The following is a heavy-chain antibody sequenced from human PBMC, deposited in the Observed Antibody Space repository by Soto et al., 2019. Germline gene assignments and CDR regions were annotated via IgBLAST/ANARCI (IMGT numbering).Heavy chain of an antibody. CDR1: GFTVSSNY. CDR2: IYSGGST. D-gene: IGHD4-17*01. CDR3: ARGDDYGDYVFDY. J-gene: IGHJ4*02. V-gene: IGHV3-53*01. Sequence: VGSLRLSCAVSGFTVSSNYMSWVRQAPGKGLEWVSVIYSGGSTYYADSVKGRFTISRDNSKSTLYLQMNSLRAEDTAVYYCARGDDYGDYVFDYWGQGTLVTVSS.